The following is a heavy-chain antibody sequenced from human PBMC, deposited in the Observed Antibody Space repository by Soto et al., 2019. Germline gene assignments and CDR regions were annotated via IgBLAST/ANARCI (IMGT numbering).Heavy chain of an antibody. V-gene: IGHV4-30-4*01. CDR2: IYYSGST. D-gene: IGHD3-10*01. Sequence: PSETLSLTCTVSGGSISSGDYYWSWIRQPPGKGLEWIGYIYYSGSTYYNPSLKSRVTISVDTSKNQFSLKLSSVTAADTAVYYCARYGITNVRGVFDYWGQGTLVTVSS. CDR1: GGSISSGDYY. CDR3: ARYGITNVRGVFDY. J-gene: IGHJ4*02.